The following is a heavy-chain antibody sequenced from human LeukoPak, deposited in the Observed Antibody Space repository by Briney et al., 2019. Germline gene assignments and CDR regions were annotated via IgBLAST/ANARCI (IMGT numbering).Heavy chain of an antibody. CDR1: GFTFDDYA. D-gene: IGHD1/OR15-1a*01. J-gene: IGHJ4*02. CDR3: AKASGWDNRDYFDY. V-gene: IGHV3-9*01. Sequence: GGSLRLSCAASGFTFDDYAMHWVRQAPGKGLEWVSGISWNSGSIGYADSVKGRFTISRDNAKNSLYLQMNCLRAEDTALYYCAKASGWDNRDYFDYWGQGTLVAVSS. CDR2: ISWNSGSI.